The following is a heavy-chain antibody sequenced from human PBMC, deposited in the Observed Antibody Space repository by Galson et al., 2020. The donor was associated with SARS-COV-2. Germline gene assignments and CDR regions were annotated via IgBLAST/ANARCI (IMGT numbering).Heavy chain of an antibody. CDR3: ARVGRVAAIRGHDAFDI. J-gene: IGHJ3*02. Sequence: ASETLSLTCTVSGGSISSSYWSWIRQPPGKGLEWIGYIYYSGSTNYNPSLKSRVTISVDTSKNQFSLKLSSVTAADTAVYYCARVGRVAAIRGHDAFDIWGQGTMVTVSS. CDR1: GGSISSSY. D-gene: IGHD2-15*01. V-gene: IGHV4-59*01. CDR2: IYYSGST.